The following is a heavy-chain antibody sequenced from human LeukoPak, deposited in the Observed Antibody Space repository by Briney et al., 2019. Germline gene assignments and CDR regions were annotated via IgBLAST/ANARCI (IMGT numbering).Heavy chain of an antibody. Sequence: GGSLRLSCSASGFTFSNYDMHWVRQEKGKGLEWVSSIGTGGHTYFTPSVKGRFTISRENAKNSLYLQMNSLRAGDTAIYYCTRGGLEAPCDVWGQGTMVAVSS. J-gene: IGHJ3*01. D-gene: IGHD5-24*01. CDR1: GFTFSNYD. V-gene: IGHV3-13*01. CDR2: IGTGGHT. CDR3: TRGGLEAPCDV.